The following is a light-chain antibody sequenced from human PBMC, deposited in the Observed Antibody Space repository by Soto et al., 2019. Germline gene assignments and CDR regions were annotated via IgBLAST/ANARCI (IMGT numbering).Light chain of an antibody. CDR1: SSDVGGYNY. V-gene: IGLV2-14*01. CDR3: SSYTSSSTPVL. J-gene: IGLJ2*01. Sequence: QSVLTKPASVSGSPGQSITISCTGTSSDVGGYNYVSWYQQHPGKAPKLMIYDVSNRPSGVSNRFSGSKSGNTASLTISGLQAEDEADYYCSSYTSSSTPVLFGGGTKLTVL. CDR2: DVS.